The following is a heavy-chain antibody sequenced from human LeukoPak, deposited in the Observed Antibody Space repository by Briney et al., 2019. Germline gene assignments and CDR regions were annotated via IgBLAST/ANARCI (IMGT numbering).Heavy chain of an antibody. J-gene: IGHJ4*02. Sequence: EGSLRLSCAASRFTFLHAWMNWVRRAPGKGLGWLGRFKSKADGEQSDYAATVKGRFTISRDDSNNMVYLQMNSLKIEDTAVYYCAIDEPNYAPYDFDYWGQGTLVTVSS. CDR2: FKSKADGEQS. CDR1: RFTFLHAW. D-gene: IGHD3-16*01. CDR3: AIDEPNYAPYDFDY. V-gene: IGHV3-15*01.